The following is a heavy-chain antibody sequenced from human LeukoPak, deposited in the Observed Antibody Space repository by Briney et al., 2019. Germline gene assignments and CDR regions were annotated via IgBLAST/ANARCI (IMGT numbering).Heavy chain of an antibody. CDR3: ARLQWGPRVWYYFAY. D-gene: IGHD4-11*01. Sequence: SETLSLTCTVSGVSISSSSYYWGWIRQPPGQGLEWNGSIYYSGSTYYNPSLKSRVTMSVDTSKNQFSLKLSSVTAADTAVYYCARLQWGPRVWYYFAYWGQGTLVTVSS. V-gene: IGHV4-39*07. J-gene: IGHJ4*02. CDR1: GVSISSSSYY. CDR2: IYYSGST.